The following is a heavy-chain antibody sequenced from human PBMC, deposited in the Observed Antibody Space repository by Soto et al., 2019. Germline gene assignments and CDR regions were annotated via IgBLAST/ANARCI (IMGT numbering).Heavy chain of an antibody. V-gene: IGHV5-51*01. CDR3: ERPSMPGYCSGGSCYHSPDAFDI. Sequence: PGESLKISCKGSGYSFTSYWIGWVRQMPGKGLEWMGIIYPGDSDTRYSPSFQGQVTISADKSISTAYLQWSSLKASDTAMYYCERPSMPGYCSGGSCYHSPDAFDIWGQGTMVTVSS. CDR2: IYPGDSDT. CDR1: GYSFTSYW. J-gene: IGHJ3*02. D-gene: IGHD2-15*01.